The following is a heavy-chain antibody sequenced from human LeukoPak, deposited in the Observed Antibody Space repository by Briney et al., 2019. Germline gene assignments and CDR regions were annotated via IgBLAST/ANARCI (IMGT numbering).Heavy chain of an antibody. CDR3: ARSKDNCFDS. CDR2: TCYRSMWYN. V-gene: IGHV6-1*01. Sequence: SQTLSLICTISGDSVSSNSVGWNWIRQSPSRGLDWLGKTCYRSMWYNVYAVSVKCRKTINPDTSKNHCSLQLNSVTPEDTALYYWARSKDNCFDSWGQGTLGTVSS. CDR1: GDSVSSNSVG. J-gene: IGHJ5*01.